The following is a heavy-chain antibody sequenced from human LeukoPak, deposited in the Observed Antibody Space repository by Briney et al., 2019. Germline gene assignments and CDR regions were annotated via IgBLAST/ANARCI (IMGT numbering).Heavy chain of an antibody. CDR2: ISGSGGST. V-gene: IGHV3-23*01. CDR1: GFTFSSYG. Sequence: GGSLRLSCAASGFTFSSYGMSWVRQAPGRGLEWVSAISGSGGSTYYADSVKGRFTISRDNSKNTLYLQMNSLRAEDTAAYYCAKDAYYDSSQDAFDIWGQGTMVTVSS. CDR3: AKDAYYDSSQDAFDI. J-gene: IGHJ3*02. D-gene: IGHD3-22*01.